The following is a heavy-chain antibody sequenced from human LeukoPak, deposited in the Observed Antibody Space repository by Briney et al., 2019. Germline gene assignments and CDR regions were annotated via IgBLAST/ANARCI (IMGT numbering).Heavy chain of an antibody. CDR2: IYYSGST. CDR1: GGSIRNYY. J-gene: IGHJ4*02. V-gene: IGHV4-59*08. CDR3: ARHRSGWLQSSFDY. D-gene: IGHD5-24*01. Sequence: SETLPLTCTVSGGSIRNYYWSWIRQPPGKGLEWIGYIYYSGSTNYNPSLKSRVTISVDTSKNQFSLKLSSVTAADTAVYYCARHRSGWLQSSFDYWGQGTLVTVSS.